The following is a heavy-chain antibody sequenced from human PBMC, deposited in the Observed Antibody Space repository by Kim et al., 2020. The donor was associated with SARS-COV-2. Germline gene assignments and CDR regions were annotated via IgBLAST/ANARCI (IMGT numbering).Heavy chain of an antibody. J-gene: IGHJ6*02. CDR1: GYTFTSYA. CDR2: INAGNGNT. V-gene: IGHV1-3*01. Sequence: ASVKVSCKASGYTFTSYAIHWVRQAPGQRLEWVGWINAGNGNTKYSQKFQGRVTITRDTSASTAYMELSSLRSQDTAVYTCARVTAMVSYYYYGMDVWGQGTTVTVSS. D-gene: IGHD5-18*01. CDR3: ARVTAMVSYYYYGMDV.